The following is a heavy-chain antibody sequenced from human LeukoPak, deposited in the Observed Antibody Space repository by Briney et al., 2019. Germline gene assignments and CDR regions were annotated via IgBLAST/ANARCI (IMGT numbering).Heavy chain of an antibody. V-gene: IGHV3-30*18. Sequence: GESLRLSCAASGFTFNNYGMHWVRQAPGKGLEWVAVISYDGRDIHYPDSVKGRFTISRDISTDTLWLQMDSLRTEDTAVYYCAKGPLRGTAAAIDYWGQGTLVTVSS. CDR3: AKGPLRGTAAAIDY. D-gene: IGHD2-2*01. CDR2: ISYDGRDI. J-gene: IGHJ4*02. CDR1: GFTFNNYG.